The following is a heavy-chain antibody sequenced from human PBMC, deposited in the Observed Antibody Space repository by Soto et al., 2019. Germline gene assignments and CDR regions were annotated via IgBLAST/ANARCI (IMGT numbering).Heavy chain of an antibody. D-gene: IGHD4-17*01. CDR3: ARHGLATVTYFDL. J-gene: IGHJ4*02. CDR2: INTGNGNT. Sequence: GPSVKVSCKASGYTFNDCGMIWVRQDPGQGLEWMGWINTGNGNTKYSQKVQGRVTMTTDTSASTAYMELSSLRSEDTAVYYCARHGLATVTYFDLWGQGTLVTVSS. V-gene: IGHV1-3*04. CDR1: GYTFNDCG.